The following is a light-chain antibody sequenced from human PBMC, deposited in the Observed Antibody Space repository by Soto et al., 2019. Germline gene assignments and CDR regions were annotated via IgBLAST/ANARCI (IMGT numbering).Light chain of an antibody. CDR1: SSDVGGYNY. V-gene: IGLV2-11*01. CDR3: CSYAGSYVV. CDR2: DVG. Sequence: QSALTQPRSVSGSPGQSVTISCTGTSSDVGGYNYVSWYQHHPGKAPKLMIYDVGKRPSGVPDRFYGSKSDNTASLTISGLQAEDEADYYCCSYAGSYVVVGGGTKVTVL. J-gene: IGLJ2*01.